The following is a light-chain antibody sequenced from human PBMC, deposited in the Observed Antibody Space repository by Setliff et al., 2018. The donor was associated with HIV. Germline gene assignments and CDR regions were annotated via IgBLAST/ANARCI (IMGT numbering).Light chain of an antibody. CDR3: TSYTGSNSFALYV. J-gene: IGLJ1*01. CDR2: EVN. Sequence: QSALTQFASVSGSPGQSITISCTGTSSDVGSYNLVSWYQQHPGKAPKLMIYEVNKRPSGVPDRFSGSKSGNMASLTVSGLQAEDEADYYCTSYTGSNSFALYVFGSGTKVTVL. CDR1: SSDVGSYNL. V-gene: IGLV2-14*02.